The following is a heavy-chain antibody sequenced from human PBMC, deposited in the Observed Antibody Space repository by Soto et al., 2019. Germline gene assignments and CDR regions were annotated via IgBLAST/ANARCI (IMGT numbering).Heavy chain of an antibody. J-gene: IGHJ2*01. Sequence: SVPVSCKAYRFNFTESGVQWVRQAREQRLERIGWIVVGSGNTFYAQKSQERVTITSDVATSTAYMELSSLRSEDSAIYYCAAAAYYDSNSYIAYLGNFDLWGRGTLVTVS. D-gene: IGHD3-22*01. V-gene: IGHV1-58*01. CDR1: RFNFTESG. CDR2: IVVGSGNT. CDR3: AAAAYYDSNSYIAYLGNFDL.